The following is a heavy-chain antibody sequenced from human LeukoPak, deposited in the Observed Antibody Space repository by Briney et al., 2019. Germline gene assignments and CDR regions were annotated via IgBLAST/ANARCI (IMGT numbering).Heavy chain of an antibody. CDR3: VSGADLSDY. CDR1: GFTFSSYD. V-gene: IGHV3-30*03. J-gene: IGHJ4*02. CDR2: ISYDGSNK. Sequence: GGSLRLSCAASGFTFSSYDMHWVRQAPGKGLEWVAVISYDGSNKYYADSVKGRFTISRDNSKNTLYLQMNSLRAEDTAVYYCVSGADLSDYWGQGTLVTVSS.